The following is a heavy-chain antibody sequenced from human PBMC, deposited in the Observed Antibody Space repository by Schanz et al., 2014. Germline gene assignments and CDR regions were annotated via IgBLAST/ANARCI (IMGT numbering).Heavy chain of an antibody. D-gene: IGHD2-15*01. Sequence: EGQLLESGGGLIQPGGSLRLSCAASGFTFSSYAMSWVRQAPGKGLEWVSSISHSGGSKYYADSVKGRFTMSRDNSKNTLYLQMNSLSADDTAVFYCAKGMGYCSGGTCYDYYYYGLDVWGQGTTVTVSS. CDR2: ISHSGGSK. CDR3: AKGMGYCSGGTCYDYYYYGLDV. J-gene: IGHJ6*02. CDR1: GFTFSSYA. V-gene: IGHV3-23*01.